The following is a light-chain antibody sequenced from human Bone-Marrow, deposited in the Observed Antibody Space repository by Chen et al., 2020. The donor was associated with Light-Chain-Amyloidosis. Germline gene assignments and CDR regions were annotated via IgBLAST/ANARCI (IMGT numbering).Light chain of an antibody. J-gene: IGLJ3*02. CDR3: QVWDRSSDRPV. Sequence: SYVLTQPSSVSVAPGQTATIACGGNNIGSTSVHWYQQTPGQAPLLVVYDDIDRPSGIPERLSGSNSGTTATLTISRVEAGDEADYYCQVWDRSSDRPVFGGVTKLTVL. CDR1: NIGSTS. CDR2: DDI. V-gene: IGLV3-21*02.